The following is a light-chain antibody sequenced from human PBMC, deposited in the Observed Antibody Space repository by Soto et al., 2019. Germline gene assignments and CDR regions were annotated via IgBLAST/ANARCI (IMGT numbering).Light chain of an antibody. J-gene: IGKJ1*01. V-gene: IGKV3-11*01. CDR1: QSLSRD. CDR3: QQRSIWPWA. CDR2: DIS. Sequence: EIVLTQSPATLSMSPGETVTLSCRASQSLSRDLVWFQQKPGQAPRLLIYDISNRAAGIPARFSGSGSGTDFTLTVSGLEPEDFAVYYCQQRSIWPWAFGQGTKVEV.